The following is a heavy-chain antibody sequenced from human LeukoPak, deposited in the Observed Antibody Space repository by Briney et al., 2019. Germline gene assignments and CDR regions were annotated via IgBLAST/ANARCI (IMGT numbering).Heavy chain of an antibody. Sequence: SVKVSCKASGGTFSSYAISWVRQAPGQGLEWMGRIIPILGIANYAQKFQGRVTITADKSTSTAYMELSSLRSDDTAVYYCARAIPVAGPLDYWGQGTLVTVSS. V-gene: IGHV1-69*04. CDR3: ARAIPVAGPLDY. CDR2: IIPILGIA. CDR1: GGTFSSYA. J-gene: IGHJ4*02. D-gene: IGHD6-19*01.